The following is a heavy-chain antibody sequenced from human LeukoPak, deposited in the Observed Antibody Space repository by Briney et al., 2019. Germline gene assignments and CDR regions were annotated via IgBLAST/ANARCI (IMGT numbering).Heavy chain of an antibody. Sequence: SGTLSLTCAVSGGSISSSNWWSWVRQPPGKGLEWIGEINHSGSTNYNPSLKSRVTISVDTSKNQFSLKLSSVTAADTAVYYCARDPRLWFGELSRVAYFDYWGQGTLVTVSS. D-gene: IGHD3-10*01. CDR1: GGSISSSNW. J-gene: IGHJ4*02. CDR2: INHSGST. V-gene: IGHV4-4*02. CDR3: ARDPRLWFGELSRVAYFDY.